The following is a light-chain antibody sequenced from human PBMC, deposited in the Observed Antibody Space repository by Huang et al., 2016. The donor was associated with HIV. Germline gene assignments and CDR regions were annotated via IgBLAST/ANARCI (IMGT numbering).Light chain of an antibody. CDR1: QSIDPY. Sequence: DIQMTQTPPSLSASVGDRVTITCRTNQSIDPYVNWYQQKPGEAPKLLIHSASTLQGGVPSRFSGSGSETDFALTINSLQPEDLGTYYCQQTHSSARAFGQGTKVEIK. CDR3: QQTHSSARA. J-gene: IGKJ1*01. V-gene: IGKV1-39*01. CDR2: SAS.